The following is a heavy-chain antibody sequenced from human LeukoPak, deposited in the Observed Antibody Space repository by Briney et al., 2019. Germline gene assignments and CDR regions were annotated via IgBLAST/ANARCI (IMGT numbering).Heavy chain of an antibody. CDR2: IDRSGST. CDR3: AIRYSRNWHTDVFAI. J-gene: IGHJ3*02. V-gene: IGHV4-4*02. CDR1: GGSISTNNW. D-gene: IGHD6-13*01. Sequence: SGTLSLTCAVSGGSISTNNWGSWVRQPPGKGLVGIGEIDRSGSTNYNPCLKSPVSISAAPSKKPFSLNMTSVTAADTAVYSCAIRYSRNWHTDVFAIWGQGTTVTASS.